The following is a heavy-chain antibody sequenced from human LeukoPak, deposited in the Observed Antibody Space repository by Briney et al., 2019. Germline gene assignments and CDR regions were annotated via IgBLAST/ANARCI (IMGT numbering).Heavy chain of an antibody. D-gene: IGHD1/OR15-1a*01. J-gene: IGHJ4*02. CDR3: ARRGFGTIDY. V-gene: IGHV4-39*01. CDR1: GVSISSSSYY. Sequence: SETLSLTCTVSGVSISSSSYYWGWIRQPPGKGLEWIGSIYYSGSTYYNPSLKSRVTISVDTSKNQFSLKLSSVTAADTAVYYCARRGFGTIDYWGQGTLVTVSS. CDR2: IYYSGST.